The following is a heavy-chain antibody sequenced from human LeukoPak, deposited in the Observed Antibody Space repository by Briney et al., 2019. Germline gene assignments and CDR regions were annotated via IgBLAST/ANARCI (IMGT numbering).Heavy chain of an antibody. D-gene: IGHD3-22*01. J-gene: IGHJ4*02. Sequence: PGGSLRLSCAASGFTFSSYGMHWVRQAPGKGLEWVANIKQDGSEQYYVDSLKGRFTISRDNTQNSLYLQMNSLRAEDTAFYYCARVQQYDKFDYWGQGTLVTVSS. CDR3: ARVQQYDKFDY. V-gene: IGHV3-7*03. CDR1: GFTFSSYG. CDR2: IKQDGSEQ.